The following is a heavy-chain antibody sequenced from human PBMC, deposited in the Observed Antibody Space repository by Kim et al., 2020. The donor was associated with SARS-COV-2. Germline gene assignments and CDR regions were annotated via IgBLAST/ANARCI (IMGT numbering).Heavy chain of an antibody. J-gene: IGHJ1*01. CDR2: EK. D-gene: IGHD3-10*01. Sequence: EKGYVDSVKGRFSNSRDNAKNSLYLQMNNLRADDTAVYYCARPENRGPQHWGQGTLVTVSS. V-gene: IGHV3-7*01. CDR3: ARPENRGPQH.